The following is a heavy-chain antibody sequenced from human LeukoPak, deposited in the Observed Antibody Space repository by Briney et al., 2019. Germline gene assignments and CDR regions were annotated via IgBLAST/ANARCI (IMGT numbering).Heavy chain of an antibody. Sequence: GGSLRLSCAASGFTFSSYWMSWVRQAPGKGLEWVANIKQEGSEKYYVDSVKGRFTISRDNAKNSLYLQMNSLRAEDTAVYYCARVAGRRYYYYYMDVWGKGTTVTVSS. D-gene: IGHD1-26*01. CDR3: ARVAGRRYYYYYMDV. J-gene: IGHJ6*03. V-gene: IGHV3-7*01. CDR1: GFTFSSYW. CDR2: IKQEGSEK.